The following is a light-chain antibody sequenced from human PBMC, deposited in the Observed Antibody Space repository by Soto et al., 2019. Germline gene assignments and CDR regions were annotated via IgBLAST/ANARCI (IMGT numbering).Light chain of an antibody. CDR1: NSDIGPNA. CDR3: AAWDASLRSYV. CDR2: SDN. J-gene: IGLJ1*01. V-gene: IGLV1-44*01. Sequence: QSALAQPPSVSGTPGQRVTISCSGGNSDIGPNAVNWYQQLPGTAPKLLLHSDNQRPSGVPDRFSGSKSGTSASLAISGLQSDDEAEYLCAAWDASLRSYVFGPGTKVTV.